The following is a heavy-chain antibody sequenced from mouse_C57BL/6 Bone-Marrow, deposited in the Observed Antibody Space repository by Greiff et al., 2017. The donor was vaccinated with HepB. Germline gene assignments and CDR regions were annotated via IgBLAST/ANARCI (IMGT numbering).Heavy chain of an antibody. CDR3: ARAPDYCGSSMDY. CDR1: GYTFTSYW. J-gene: IGHJ4*01. V-gene: IGHV1-55*01. Sequence: QVQLQQPGAELVKPGASVKMSCKASGYTFTSYWITWVKQRPGQGLEWIGDIYPGSGSTNYNEKFKSKATLTVDTSSSTAYMQLSSLTSEDSAVYYCARAPDYCGSSMDYWGQGTSVTVSS. D-gene: IGHD1-1*01. CDR2: IYPGSGST.